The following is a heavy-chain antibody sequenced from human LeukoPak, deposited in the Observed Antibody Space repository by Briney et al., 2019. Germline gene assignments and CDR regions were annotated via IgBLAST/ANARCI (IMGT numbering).Heavy chain of an antibody. Sequence: SETLSLTCTVSGGSISRSSYYWVWIRQPPGKGLEWIGSIYYSGSTYYNPSLKSRVTISVDTSKNQFSLKQSSVTAADTAVYYCTRQGSLAAPPDYWGQGTLVTVSS. CDR2: IYYSGST. CDR3: TRQGSLAAPPDY. V-gene: IGHV4-39*01. D-gene: IGHD6-25*01. CDR1: GGSISRSSYY. J-gene: IGHJ4*02.